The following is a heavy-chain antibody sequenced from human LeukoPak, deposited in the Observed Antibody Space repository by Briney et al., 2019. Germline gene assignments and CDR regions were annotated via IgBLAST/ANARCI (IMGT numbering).Heavy chain of an antibody. CDR3: ARTTGTTDPYLDY. CDR1: GGSVSSGSYY. Sequence: NPSETLSLTCTVSGGSVSSGSYYWSWIRQPPGKGLEWIGYIYYSGSTNYNPSLKSRVTISVDTSKNQFSLKLSSVTAADTAVYYCARTTGTTDPYLDYWGQGTLVTVSS. J-gene: IGHJ4*02. CDR2: IYYSGST. V-gene: IGHV4-61*01. D-gene: IGHD4-17*01.